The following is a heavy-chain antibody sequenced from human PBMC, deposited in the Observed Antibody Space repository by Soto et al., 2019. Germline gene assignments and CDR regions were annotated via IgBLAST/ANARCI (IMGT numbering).Heavy chain of an antibody. D-gene: IGHD4-4*01. CDR3: ARYSNYVDY. CDR1: GGSISSYY. Sequence: PSETLSLTCTVSGGSISSYYWIWIRQPPGKGLEWIGYIYYSGSTNYNPSLKSRVTISVDTSKNQFSLKLSSVTAADTAVYYCARYSNYVDYWGQGTLVTVSS. V-gene: IGHV4-59*01. J-gene: IGHJ4*02. CDR2: IYYSGST.